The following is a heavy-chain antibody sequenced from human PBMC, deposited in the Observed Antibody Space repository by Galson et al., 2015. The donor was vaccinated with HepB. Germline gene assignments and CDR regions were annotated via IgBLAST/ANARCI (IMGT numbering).Heavy chain of an antibody. CDR1: GFTFSSYW. Sequence: SLRLSCAASGFTFSSYWMSWVRQAPGKGLEWVANIKQDGSEKYYVDSVKGRFTISRDNAKNSLYLQMNSLRAEDTAVYYCARDGCALVVVPAAMSPSHFDYWGQGTLVTVSS. CDR3: ARDGCALVVVPAAMSPSHFDY. D-gene: IGHD2-2*01. J-gene: IGHJ4*02. V-gene: IGHV3-7*03. CDR2: IKQDGSEK.